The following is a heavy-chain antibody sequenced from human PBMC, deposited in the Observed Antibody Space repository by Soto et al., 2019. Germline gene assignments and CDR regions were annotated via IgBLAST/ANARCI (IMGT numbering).Heavy chain of an antibody. J-gene: IGHJ4*02. Sequence: GGSLRLSCAASGFTSSSYAMSWVRQAPGKGLEWVSAISGSGGSTYYADSVKGRFTISRDNSKNTLYLQMNSLRAEDTAVYYCASSNIAVAGMGDYWGQGTLVTVSS. V-gene: IGHV3-23*01. D-gene: IGHD6-19*01. CDR1: GFTSSSYA. CDR3: ASSNIAVAGMGDY. CDR2: ISGSGGST.